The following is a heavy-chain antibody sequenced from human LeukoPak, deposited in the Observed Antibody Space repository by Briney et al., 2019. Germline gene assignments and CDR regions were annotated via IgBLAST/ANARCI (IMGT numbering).Heavy chain of an antibody. J-gene: IGHJ4*02. CDR1: GGSISSSSYY. D-gene: IGHD6-6*01. CDR2: IYYSGST. CDR3: ARRVVAARPFDY. Sequence: KPSETPSLTCTVSGGSISSSSYYWGWIPQPPGKGLEWIGSIYYSGSTYYNPSLKSRVTISVDTSKNQFSLKLSSVTAADTAVYYCARRVVAARPFDYWGQGTLVTVSS. V-gene: IGHV4-39*01.